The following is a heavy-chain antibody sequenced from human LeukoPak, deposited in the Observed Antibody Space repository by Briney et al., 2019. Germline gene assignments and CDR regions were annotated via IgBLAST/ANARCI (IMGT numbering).Heavy chain of an antibody. CDR1: GYTFTGYY. CDR2: INPNSGGT. D-gene: IGHD2-2*01. V-gene: IGHV1-2*06. Sequence: ASVKVSCKASGYTFTGYYMHWVRQAPGQGLEWMGRINPNSGGTNYAQKFQGRVTITRNTSISTAYMELSSLRSEDTAVYYCARPSRYCSSTSCFDYWGQGALVTVSS. J-gene: IGHJ4*02. CDR3: ARPSRYCSSTSCFDY.